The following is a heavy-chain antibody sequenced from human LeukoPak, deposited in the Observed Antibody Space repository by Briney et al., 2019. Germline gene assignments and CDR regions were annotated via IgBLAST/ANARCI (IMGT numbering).Heavy chain of an antibody. Sequence: ASVTVSFTASGYTFTSYGISWVRQAPGQGLEWMGWISAYNGNTNYAQKLQGRVTMTTDTSTSTAYMELRSLRSDDTAVYYCARDIVVVPAAIYYYYGMDVWGQGTTVTVSS. CDR2: ISAYNGNT. V-gene: IGHV1-18*01. CDR3: ARDIVVVPAAIYYYYGMDV. CDR1: GYTFTSYG. D-gene: IGHD2-2*02. J-gene: IGHJ6*02.